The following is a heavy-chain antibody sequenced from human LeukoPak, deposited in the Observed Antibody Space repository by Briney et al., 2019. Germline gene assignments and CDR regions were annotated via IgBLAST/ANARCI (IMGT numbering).Heavy chain of an antibody. CDR3: AGGGYSGPFDP. CDR2: IHYSGST. D-gene: IGHD1-1*01. V-gene: IGHV4-31*03. J-gene: IGHJ5*02. Sequence: SETLSLTCTVSGGSISSGGYYWSWIRQHPGKGLEWIGFIHYSGSTYYNPSLKSRVTISIDTSKNQFSLKLSSVTAADTAVYYCAGGGYSGPFDPWGQGTLVTVSS. CDR1: GGSISSGGYY.